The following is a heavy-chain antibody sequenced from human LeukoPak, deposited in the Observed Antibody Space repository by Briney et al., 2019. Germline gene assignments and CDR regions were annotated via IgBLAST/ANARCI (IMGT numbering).Heavy chain of an antibody. J-gene: IGHJ5*02. D-gene: IGHD1-1*01. CDR3: ARIGGTLTGDWFDP. Sequence: SETLSLTCTVSGGSISSYYWSWIRQPAGKGLEWIGRIFTSGSTDYNPSLKSRVTMSVDTSKNQFSLRLSSVTAADTAVYYYARIGGTLTGDWFDPWGQGTLVTVSS. V-gene: IGHV4-4*07. CDR2: IFTSGST. CDR1: GGSISSYY.